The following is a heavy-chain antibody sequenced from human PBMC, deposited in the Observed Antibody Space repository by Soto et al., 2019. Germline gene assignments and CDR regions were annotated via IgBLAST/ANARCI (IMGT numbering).Heavy chain of an antibody. CDR1: GGSFSSYT. V-gene: IGHV1-69*02. J-gene: IGHJ4*02. CDR2: IIPTLHIA. CDR3: ARHKGMATALDY. Sequence: QVQLVQSGAEVKKPGSSVKVSCKASGGSFSSYTFSWVRQAPGQGLEWMGRIIPTLHIANYAQKFQGRVTITADESTGTDYMELSSLRSDDTAVYYCARHKGMATALDYWGQGTLVTVSS. D-gene: IGHD5-12*01.